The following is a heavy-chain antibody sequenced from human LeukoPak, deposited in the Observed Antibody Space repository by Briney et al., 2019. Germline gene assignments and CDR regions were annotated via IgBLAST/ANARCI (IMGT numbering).Heavy chain of an antibody. J-gene: IGHJ5*02. CDR1: GYSFTSYW. CDR2: IYPGDSDT. D-gene: IGHD4-17*01. CDR3: ARAAWNYGEPDGWFDR. V-gene: IGHV5-51*01. Sequence: GESLKISCKGSGYSFTSYWIGWVRQMPGKGLEWMGIIYPGDSDTRYSPSFQGQVTISADKSISIAYLQWSSLKASDTAMYYCARAAWNYGEPDGWFDRWGQGSLVTVSS.